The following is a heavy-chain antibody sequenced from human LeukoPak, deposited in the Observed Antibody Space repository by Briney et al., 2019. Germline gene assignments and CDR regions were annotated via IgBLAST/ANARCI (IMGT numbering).Heavy chain of an antibody. CDR1: GGSFSGYY. J-gene: IGHJ4*02. D-gene: IGHD3-9*01. CDR2: ISYSGST. CDR3: ARGFDWLLSSYFDY. V-gene: IGHV4-59*12. Sequence: SETLSLTCAVYGGSFSGYYWSWIRQPPGKGLEWIGYISYSGSTNYNPSLKSRVTISVDTSKNQFSLKLSSVTAADTAVYYCARGFDWLLSSYFDYWGQGTLVAVSS.